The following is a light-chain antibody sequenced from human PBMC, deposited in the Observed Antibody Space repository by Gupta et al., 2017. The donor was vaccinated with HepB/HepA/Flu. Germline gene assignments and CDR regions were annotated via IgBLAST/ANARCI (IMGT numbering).Light chain of an antibody. J-gene: IGKJ3*01. CDR1: QDISNY. V-gene: IGKV1-33*01. CDR3: RT. Sequence: DIQMTQSPSSLSASGGDRVTITCQESQDISNYLNWYQQKPGKAPKLLIYDASNLETGVPSRFSGSGSGTDLPFNISSLQPEDIEKYYCRTFGHGTKVDIK. CDR2: DAS.